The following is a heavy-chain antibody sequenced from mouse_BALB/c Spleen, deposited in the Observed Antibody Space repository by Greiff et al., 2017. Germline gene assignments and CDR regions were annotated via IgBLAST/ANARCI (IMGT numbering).Heavy chain of an antibody. Sequence: QVHVKQSGAELVKPGASVKLSCKASGYTFTSYYMYWVKQRPGQGLEWIGEINPSNGGTNFNEKFKSKATLTVDKSSSTAYMQLSSLTSEDSAVYYCTRRVGMDYWGQGTSVTVSS. D-gene: IGHD1-1*02. J-gene: IGHJ4*01. CDR3: TRRVGMDY. CDR1: GYTFTSYY. V-gene: IGHV1S81*02. CDR2: INPSNGGT.